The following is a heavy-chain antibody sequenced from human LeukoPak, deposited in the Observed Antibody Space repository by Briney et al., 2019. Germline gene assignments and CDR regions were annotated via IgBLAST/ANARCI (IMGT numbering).Heavy chain of an antibody. J-gene: IGHJ4*02. D-gene: IGHD5-24*01. V-gene: IGHV1-46*01. CDR2: INPRYGST. CDR3: AREEARDGSTGYYFDY. CDR1: GYTFTNYH. Sequence: ASVKVSCKASGYTFTNYHINWVRQAPGQGLEWMGIINPRYGSTTYAQNVQGRVTMTRDMSTSTVYMELSSLRSEDTAVYYCAREEARDGSTGYYFDYWGQGTLLTVSS.